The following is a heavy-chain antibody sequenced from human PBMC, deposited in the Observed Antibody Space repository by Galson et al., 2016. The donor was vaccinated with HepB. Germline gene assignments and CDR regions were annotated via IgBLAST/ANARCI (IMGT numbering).Heavy chain of an antibody. CDR1: GATVGNNL. J-gene: IGHJ4*02. V-gene: IGHV3-66*01. CDR3: ARNVPVVTPWGY. D-gene: IGHD4-23*01. Sequence: SLRLSCAASGATVGNNLMSWVRQAPGKGLEWVSLIYSGGDTVYAESVKGRFSISRDSSKNTVYLQMNGLRAEDTAVYYCARNVPVVTPWGYWGQGTLVSVSS. CDR2: IYSGGDT.